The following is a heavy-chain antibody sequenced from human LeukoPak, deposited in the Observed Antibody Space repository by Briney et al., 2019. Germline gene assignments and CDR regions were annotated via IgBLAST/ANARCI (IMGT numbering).Heavy chain of an antibody. J-gene: IGHJ3*02. D-gene: IGHD3-22*01. CDR2: IISTGSTM. V-gene: IGHV3-11*04. CDR3: ARDSSAYRDAFDI. Sequence: GSLRLSCAASGFTFSDHYMTWIRQAPGKGLEWLPYIISTGSTMYYADSVKGRFTISRDNAKNSLYLQMNSLIAEDTAVYYCARDSSAYRDAFDIWGQGTMVTVSS. CDR1: GFTFSDHY.